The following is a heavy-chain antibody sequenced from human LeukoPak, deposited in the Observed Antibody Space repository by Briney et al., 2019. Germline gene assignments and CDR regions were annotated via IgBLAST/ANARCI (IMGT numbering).Heavy chain of an antibody. CDR3: ARAEELYNWFDP. CDR1: GYTFTSYG. Sequence: ASVEVSCKASGYTFTSYGISWVRQAPGQGLEWMGWISAYNGNTNYAQKLQGRVTMTTDTSTSTAYMELRSLRSDDTAVYYCARAEELYNWFDPWGQGTLVTVSS. D-gene: IGHD1-26*01. J-gene: IGHJ5*02. V-gene: IGHV1-18*04. CDR2: ISAYNGNT.